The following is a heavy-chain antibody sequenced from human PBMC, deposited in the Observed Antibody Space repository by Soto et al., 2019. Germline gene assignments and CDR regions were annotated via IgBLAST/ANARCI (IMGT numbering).Heavy chain of an antibody. Sequence: EVQLLESGGDLVQPGGSLRLSCAASGFTFSTFVMNWVRQAPGEGLEWLSAISTSGDRTYYADSVKGRFTISRDNSKNPGYLEMTSRRVENTAIYSWGKNYTLGGGGPNWFDPWGQGTLVTVSS. CDR2: ISTSGDRT. CDR3: GKNYTLGGGGPNWFDP. J-gene: IGHJ5*02. V-gene: IGHV3-23*01. CDR1: GFTFSTFV. D-gene: IGHD3-16*01.